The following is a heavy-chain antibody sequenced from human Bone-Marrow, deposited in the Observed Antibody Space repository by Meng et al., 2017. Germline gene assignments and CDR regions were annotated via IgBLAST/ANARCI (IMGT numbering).Heavy chain of an antibody. D-gene: IGHD3-22*01. CDR2: ISGSGGST. CDR1: GFTFSSYW. V-gene: IGHV3-23*01. J-gene: IGHJ3*02. Sequence: GESLKISCAASGFTFSSYWMSWVRQAPGKGLEWVSAISGSGGSTYYADSVKGRFTISRDNSKNTLYLQMNSLRAEDTAVYYCAKVRSSGYYYWGYAFDIRGQGTMVTVSS. CDR3: AKVRSSGYYYWGYAFDI.